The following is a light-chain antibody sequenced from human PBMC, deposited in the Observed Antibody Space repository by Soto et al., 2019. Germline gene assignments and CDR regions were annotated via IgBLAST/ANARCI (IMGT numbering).Light chain of an antibody. Sequence: EIVLTQSPATLSLSPGERATLSCRASQSLSSYLAWYQQKPGQAPRLLIYDASNRATGIPARFSVSGSGTDFTLTISSLEPEDFAVYYCQQRSNWPLTFGGGTKVEIK. CDR1: QSLSSY. CDR3: QQRSNWPLT. J-gene: IGKJ4*01. V-gene: IGKV3-11*01. CDR2: DAS.